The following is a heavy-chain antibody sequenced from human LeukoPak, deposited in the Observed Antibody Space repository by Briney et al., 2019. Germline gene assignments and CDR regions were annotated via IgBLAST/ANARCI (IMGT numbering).Heavy chain of an antibody. V-gene: IGHV3-23*01. J-gene: IGHJ4*02. CDR1: GFTFSSYS. Sequence: PPGGSLRLSCAASGFTFSSYSMNWVRQAPGKGLEWVSAISGSGGNTYYADSVKGRFTISRDNAKNTLYLQMNSLRAEDTAVYYCAKDETNRGWIVVDPTSFDYWGQGTLVTVSS. CDR3: AKDETNRGWIVVDPTSFDY. D-gene: IGHD3-22*01. CDR2: ISGSGGNT.